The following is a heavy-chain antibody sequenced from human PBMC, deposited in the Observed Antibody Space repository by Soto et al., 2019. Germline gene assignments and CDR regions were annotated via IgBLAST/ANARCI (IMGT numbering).Heavy chain of an antibody. CDR2: ISSSSSTI. Sequence: EVQLVESGGGLVQPGGSLRLSCAASGFTFSSYSMNWVRQAPGKGLEWVSYISSSSSTIYYADSVKGRFTISRDNAKNSLYLQMNSLIYEDTAVYYCAREPKNDFWSHYYYGMDVWGQGTTVTVSS. J-gene: IGHJ6*02. CDR1: GFTFSSYS. CDR3: AREPKNDFWSHYYYGMDV. D-gene: IGHD3-3*01. V-gene: IGHV3-48*02.